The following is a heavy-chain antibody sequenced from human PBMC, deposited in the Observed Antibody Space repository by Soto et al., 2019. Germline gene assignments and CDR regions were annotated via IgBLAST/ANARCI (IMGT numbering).Heavy chain of an antibody. CDR2: INAGNGNT. Sequence: GASVKVSCKASGYTFTSYAMHWVRQAPGQRLEWMGWINAGNGNTKYSQKFQGRVTTTRDTSASTAYMELSSLRSEDTAVYYCAGIAVAGTLYYYYGMDVWGQGTTVTVSS. J-gene: IGHJ6*02. D-gene: IGHD6-19*01. CDR3: AGIAVAGTLYYYYGMDV. V-gene: IGHV1-3*01. CDR1: GYTFTSYA.